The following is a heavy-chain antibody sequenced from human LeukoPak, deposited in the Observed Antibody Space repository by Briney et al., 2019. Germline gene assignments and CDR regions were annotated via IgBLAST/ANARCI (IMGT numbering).Heavy chain of an antibody. CDR3: ASSTENSGP. D-gene: IGHD1-7*01. CDR2: INHSGST. CDR1: GGSFSGYY. V-gene: IGHV4-34*01. J-gene: IGHJ5*02. Sequence: SETLPLTCAVYGGSFSGYYWSWTRQPPGKGLEWIGEINHSGSTTYNPALKSRVTISVVTSKNQFSMKLSSGTAADSTVYYCASSTENSGPWGQGNRIPVSS.